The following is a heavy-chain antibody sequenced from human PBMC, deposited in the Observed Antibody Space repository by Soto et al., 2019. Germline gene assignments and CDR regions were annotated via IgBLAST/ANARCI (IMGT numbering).Heavy chain of an antibody. CDR3: AHRLYRDGYNSFLF. Sequence: PTQTLTLSSTFVGFSLSNKGMGVGWIRQPPGKALEWLALIYWHDDKTYSPSLKSRLTIAKDTSKNQVVLTMTNMDPVDTATYYCAHRLYRDGYNSFLFRGPGTLVTV. CDR2: IYWHDDK. V-gene: IGHV2-5*01. CDR1: GFSLSNKGMG. J-gene: IGHJ4*01. D-gene: IGHD5-12*01.